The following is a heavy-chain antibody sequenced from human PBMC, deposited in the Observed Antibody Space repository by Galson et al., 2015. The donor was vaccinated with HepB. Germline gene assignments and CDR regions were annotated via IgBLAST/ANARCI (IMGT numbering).Heavy chain of an antibody. Sequence: SLRLSCAASGFSFVNSGMSWVRQAPGKGLEWVSVIGGNGGNRHYADSVKGRFTISRDNSKDTLFLQMNSLRAEDAAVYYCVANQYAPGNYFFFHFWGQGTLVTVSS. CDR2: IGGNGGNR. V-gene: IGHV3-23*01. D-gene: IGHD3-10*01. J-gene: IGHJ4*02. CDR3: VANQYAPGNYFFFHF. CDR1: GFSFVNSG.